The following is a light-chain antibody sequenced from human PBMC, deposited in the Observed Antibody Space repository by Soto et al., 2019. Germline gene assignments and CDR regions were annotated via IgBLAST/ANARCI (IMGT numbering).Light chain of an antibody. J-gene: IGKJ4*01. Sequence: DIVMTQSPDSLAVSLGERATINCKSSQSVSTNNKNYLTWYQLKPGQTPKLLIYWASTRESGVPDRFTGSGSGKDFSLTISSLQAEDVAVYYCQQYYSPPVTFGGGTKVEIK. V-gene: IGKV4-1*01. CDR1: QSVSTNNKNY. CDR3: QQYYSPPVT. CDR2: WAS.